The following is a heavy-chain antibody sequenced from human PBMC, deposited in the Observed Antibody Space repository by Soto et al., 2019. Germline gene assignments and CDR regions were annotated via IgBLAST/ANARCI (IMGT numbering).Heavy chain of an antibody. D-gene: IGHD4-4*01. CDR3: ARDTTVTTYYYGMDV. Sequence: ASVKVSCKASGYTFTSYAMHWVRQAPGQRLEWMGWINAGNGNTKYSQKFQGRVTITRDTSASTAYMELSSLRSEDTAVYYCARDTTVTTYYYGMDVLGQGTTVTVSS. CDR1: GYTFTSYA. V-gene: IGHV1-3*01. CDR2: INAGNGNT. J-gene: IGHJ6*02.